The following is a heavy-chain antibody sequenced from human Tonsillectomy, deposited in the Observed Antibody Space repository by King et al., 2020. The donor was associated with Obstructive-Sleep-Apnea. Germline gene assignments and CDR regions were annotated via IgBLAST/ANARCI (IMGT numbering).Heavy chain of an antibody. CDR3: ARQTDRSYYDILTGYRREWYFDL. J-gene: IGHJ2*01. CDR2: IYYSGST. V-gene: IGHV4-59*08. CDR1: GGSISSYY. Sequence: QLQESGPGLVKPSETLSLTCTVSGGSISSYYWIWIRQPPGRGLEWIGYIYYSGSTNYNPSLKSRVTISVDTSKNQFSLKLSSVPAADTAVYYCARQTDRSYYDILTGYRREWYFDLWGRGTLVTVSS. D-gene: IGHD3-9*01.